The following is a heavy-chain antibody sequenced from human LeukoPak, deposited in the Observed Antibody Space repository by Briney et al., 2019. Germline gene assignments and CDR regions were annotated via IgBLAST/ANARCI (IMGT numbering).Heavy chain of an antibody. D-gene: IGHD5-24*01. J-gene: IGHJ3*02. Sequence: GGSLRLSCAASGFTFSSYAMSWVRQAPGKGLEWVSAISGSGGSTYYADSVKGRFTISGDNSKNTLYLQMNSLRAEDTAVYYCAKDGRDGYLARGADAFDIWGQGTMVTVSS. V-gene: IGHV3-23*01. CDR3: AKDGRDGYLARGADAFDI. CDR2: ISGSGGST. CDR1: GFTFSSYA.